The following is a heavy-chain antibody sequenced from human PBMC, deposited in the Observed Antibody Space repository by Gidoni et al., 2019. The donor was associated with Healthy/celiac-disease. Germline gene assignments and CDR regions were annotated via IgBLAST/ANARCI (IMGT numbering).Heavy chain of an antibody. D-gene: IGHD3-10*01. CDR3: AADTGYYYGSGSYYYMDV. V-gene: IGHV1-58*02. CDR2: IVVGSGNT. J-gene: IGHJ6*03. Sequence: QMQLVQSGPEVKKPGTSVKVSCKASGFTFTRSAMQWVRQARGQRLEWIGWIVVGSGNTNYAQKFQERVTITRDMSTSTAYMELSSLRSEDTAVYYCAADTGYYYGSGSYYYMDVGGKGTTVTVSS. CDR1: GFTFTRSA.